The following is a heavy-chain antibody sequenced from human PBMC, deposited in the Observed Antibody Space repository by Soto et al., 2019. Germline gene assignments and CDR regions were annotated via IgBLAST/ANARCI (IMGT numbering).Heavy chain of an antibody. V-gene: IGHV4-30-4*08. CDR1: GASIGSGDDY. J-gene: IGHJ5*02. CDR3: AKYPPREFDP. D-gene: IGHD2-2*02. CDR2: ISDSGST. Sequence: SETLSLTCSASGASIGSGDDYWTWIRQSPGKGLEWIGYISDSGSTFYNPSLRSRLTIALDTSKNHFSLKLNSVTAADTAVYYCAKYPPREFDPWGQGIPVTVSS.